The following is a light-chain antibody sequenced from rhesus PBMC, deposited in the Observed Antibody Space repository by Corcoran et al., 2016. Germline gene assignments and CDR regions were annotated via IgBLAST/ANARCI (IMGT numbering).Light chain of an antibody. Sequence: DIQMTQSPSSLSASVGDRVTITCQASQGVSSWLARDQQKPGKAPHLLIFAASSLQSGVPSRFSCSGSGTDFTLTISSLQPEDFATYYCQQHNSFPFTFGPGTKLDIK. CDR1: QGVSSW. V-gene: IGKV1-33*02. CDR3: QQHNSFPFT. J-gene: IGKJ3*01. CDR2: AAS.